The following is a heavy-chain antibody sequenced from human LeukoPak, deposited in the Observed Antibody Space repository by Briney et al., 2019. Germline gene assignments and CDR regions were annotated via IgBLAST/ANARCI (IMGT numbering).Heavy chain of an antibody. Sequence: ASVKVSCKASGCTFTSYYMHWVRQAPGQGLEWMGIINPSGGSTTYAQKFQDRVTMTRDTSISTAYMELNRLRSDDTAVYYCARDQDGDYFDYWGQGTLVTVPS. CDR1: GCTFTSYY. D-gene: IGHD4-17*01. V-gene: IGHV1-46*01. J-gene: IGHJ4*02. CDR2: INPSGGST. CDR3: ARDQDGDYFDY.